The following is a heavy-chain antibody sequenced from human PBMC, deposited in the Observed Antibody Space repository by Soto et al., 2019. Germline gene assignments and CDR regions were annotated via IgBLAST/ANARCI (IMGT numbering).Heavy chain of an antibody. CDR2: ISAYNAKT. V-gene: IGHV1-18*04. CDR1: GYTFTSYG. D-gene: IGHD2-8*01. J-gene: IGHJ5*02. Sequence: QVHLVQSEAEVKKPGASVKVSCKASGYTFTSYGINWVRQAPGQGLEWMGWISAYNAKTNYAQKFQGRVTMTTDTSTTTAYMELRSLRSDDTAVYYCARGANSGRVYAVSNWVDPWGQGTLVTVSS. CDR3: ARGANSGRVYAVSNWVDP.